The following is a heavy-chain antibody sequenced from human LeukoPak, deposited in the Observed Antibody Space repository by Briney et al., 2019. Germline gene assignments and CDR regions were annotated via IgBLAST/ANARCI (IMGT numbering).Heavy chain of an antibody. D-gene: IGHD3-3*01. CDR1: GFTFSTYW. V-gene: IGHV3-7*01. CDR3: ARRAANYDFWSGYHV. CDR2: IKQDGSEK. J-gene: IGHJ6*04. Sequence: PGGSLRLSCAASGFTFSTYWMSWVRQAPGKGLEWVANIKQDGSEKYYVDSVKGRFTISRDDAKNSLSLQMNSLRAEDAAVYYCARRAANYDFWSGYHVWGKGTTVTVSS.